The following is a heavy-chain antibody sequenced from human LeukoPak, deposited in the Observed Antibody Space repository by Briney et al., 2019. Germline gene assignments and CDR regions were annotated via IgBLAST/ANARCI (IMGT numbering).Heavy chain of an antibody. CDR1: GFTFGTYW. D-gene: IGHD6-19*01. Sequence: GGSLRLSCAASGFTFGTYWMHWVRQVPGKGLVWVSRINSDERTTTYADSVKGRFTISRDNAKNTLYLQMNSLRAEDTAVYYCARGGFYSSGPLEPWGQGTLVTVSS. CDR3: ARGGFYSSGPLEP. J-gene: IGHJ5*02. CDR2: INSDERTT. V-gene: IGHV3-74*01.